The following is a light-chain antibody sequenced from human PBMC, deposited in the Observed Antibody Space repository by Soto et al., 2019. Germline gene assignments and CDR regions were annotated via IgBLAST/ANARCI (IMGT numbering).Light chain of an antibody. Sequence: EVVLTQSPGTLSLSPGERATLSCGASQNINNNYLAWYQQRPGQAPRLLIYGSSDRATGIPDRFSGSGSGTDFTLTISRLEPEDFAVYYCHQYGSSPPYTFGQGTKLEI. V-gene: IGKV3-20*01. CDR2: GSS. J-gene: IGKJ2*01. CDR3: HQYGSSPPYT. CDR1: QNINNNY.